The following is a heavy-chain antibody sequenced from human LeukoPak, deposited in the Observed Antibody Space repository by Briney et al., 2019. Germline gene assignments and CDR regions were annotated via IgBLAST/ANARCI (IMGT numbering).Heavy chain of an antibody. Sequence: TSETLSLTCTVTGDSISTYYWSWIRQPPGKGLEWIGYFSYRGSTNYNPSLKSRVTISVDTSKNQFSLKLNSATAADTAVYYCARGSWGVFDYWGQGTLVTVSS. CDR1: GDSISTYY. J-gene: IGHJ4*02. CDR2: FSYRGST. CDR3: ARGSWGVFDY. D-gene: IGHD3-16*01. V-gene: IGHV4-59*01.